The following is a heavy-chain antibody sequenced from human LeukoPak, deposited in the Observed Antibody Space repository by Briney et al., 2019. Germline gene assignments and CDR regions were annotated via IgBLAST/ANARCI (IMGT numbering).Heavy chain of an antibody. CDR2: ISYDGTNK. Sequence: GRSLRLSCAASGFTFINYGMHWVRQAPGKGLEWVAVISYDGTNKYYADSLKGRFTISRDNSKNTLYLQMNSLKTDDTAVYYCANYGDHQYFDYWGPGTPVTVSS. J-gene: IGHJ4*02. CDR3: ANYGDHQYFDY. V-gene: IGHV3-30*18. CDR1: GFTFINYG. D-gene: IGHD4-17*01.